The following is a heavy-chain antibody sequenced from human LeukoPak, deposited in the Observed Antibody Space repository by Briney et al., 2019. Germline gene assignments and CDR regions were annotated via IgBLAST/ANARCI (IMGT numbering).Heavy chain of an antibody. D-gene: IGHD3-22*01. CDR1: GGSISSSSYY. J-gene: IGHJ4*02. CDR3: ARRSYYDSSAIFDY. Sequence: SETLSLTCTVSGGSISSSSYYWDWIRQPPGKGLEWIGSLYYSGSTYYNPSLKSRVTISVDTSKNQFSLKLSSVTAADTAVFYCARRSYYDSSAIFDYWGQGTLVAVSS. CDR2: LYYSGST. V-gene: IGHV4-39*01.